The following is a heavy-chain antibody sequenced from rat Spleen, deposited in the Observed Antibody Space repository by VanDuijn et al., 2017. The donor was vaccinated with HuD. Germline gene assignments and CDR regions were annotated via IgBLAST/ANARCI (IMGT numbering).Heavy chain of an antibody. CDR1: GFTFSDYG. CDR3: ATLTTEAPFDY. J-gene: IGHJ2*01. D-gene: IGHD1-11*01. Sequence: EVQLVESGGGLVQPGRSLNLSCVASGFTFSDYGMTWIRQAPGKGLEWVASITNSGGNTYYPDSVKGRSTTSRDTAKNTLSLQMHRLRSPQMDSLRSEDTATYYCATLTTEAPFDYWGQGVMVTVSS. V-gene: IGHV5-31*01. CDR2: ITNSGGNT.